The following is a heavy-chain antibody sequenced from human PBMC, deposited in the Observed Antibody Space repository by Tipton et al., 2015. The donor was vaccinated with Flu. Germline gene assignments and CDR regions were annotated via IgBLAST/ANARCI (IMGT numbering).Heavy chain of an antibody. Sequence: QLVQPGGGLIQPGGSLRLSCAASGFTVSSNYMSWVRQAPGKGLEWVSVIYSGGSTYYADSAKGRFTITRDNSKNTLYLQMNSLRAEDPAVYYWARDSSGWYAGLGYWGQGTLVTVSS. CDR1: GFTVSSNY. J-gene: IGHJ4*02. D-gene: IGHD6-19*01. CDR2: IYSGGST. V-gene: IGHV3-53*01. CDR3: ARDSSGWYAGLGY.